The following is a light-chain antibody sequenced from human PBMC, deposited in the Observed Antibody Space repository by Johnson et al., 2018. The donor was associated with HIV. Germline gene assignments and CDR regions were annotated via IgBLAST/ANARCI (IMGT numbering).Light chain of an antibody. CDR1: SSNIGNNY. J-gene: IGLJ1*01. CDR3: GTWDSSLSVYV. CDR2: DNN. Sequence: QSVLTQPPSVSAAPGQKVTISCSGSSSNIGNNYVSWYQQLPGTAPKLLIYDNNKRPSGTPDRFSGSKSGTSATLGITGLQTGDEADYYCGTWDSSLSVYVFATGAKGTLL. V-gene: IGLV1-51*01.